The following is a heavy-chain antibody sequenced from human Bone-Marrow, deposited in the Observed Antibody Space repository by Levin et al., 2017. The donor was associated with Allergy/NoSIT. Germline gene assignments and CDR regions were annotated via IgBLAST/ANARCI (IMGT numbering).Heavy chain of an antibody. Sequence: SQTLSLTCAVYGGSFSGYYWSWIRQPPGKGLEWIGEINHSGSTNYNPSLKSRVTISVDTSKNQFSLKLSSVTAADTAVYYCAREGCSSTSCLNWFDPWGQGTLVTVSS. D-gene: IGHD2-2*01. CDR1: GGSFSGYY. CDR3: AREGCSSTSCLNWFDP. V-gene: IGHV4-34*01. J-gene: IGHJ5*02. CDR2: INHSGST.